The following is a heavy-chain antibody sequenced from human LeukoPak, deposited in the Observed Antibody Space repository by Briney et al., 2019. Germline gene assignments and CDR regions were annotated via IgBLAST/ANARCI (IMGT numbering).Heavy chain of an antibody. D-gene: IGHD3-22*01. CDR2: IKSKTDGGTT. Sequence: GSLRLSCAASGFTFSNAWMSWVRQAPGKGLEWVGRIKSKTDGGTTDYAAPVKGRFTISRDDSKNTLYLQMNSLKTEDTAVYYCTTGPGDSSGYYYHRDYWGQGTLVTVSS. V-gene: IGHV3-15*01. J-gene: IGHJ4*02. CDR3: TTGPGDSSGYYYHRDY. CDR1: GFTFSNAW.